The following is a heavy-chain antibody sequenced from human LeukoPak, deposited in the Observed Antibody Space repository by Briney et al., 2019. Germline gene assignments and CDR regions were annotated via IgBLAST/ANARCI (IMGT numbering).Heavy chain of an antibody. V-gene: IGHV3-21*01. J-gene: IGHJ4*02. Sequence: GGSLRLSCVVSGFVFTDYRMNWVRQAPGKGLEWVSSISSSGNHIDYADSVKGRFTISRDKAKNSLYLQMDSLRAEDTAFYYCTRAWADYLFDHWGQGTLVTVSS. CDR3: TRAWADYLFDH. CDR2: ISSSGNHI. CDR1: GFVFTDYR. D-gene: IGHD4-11*01.